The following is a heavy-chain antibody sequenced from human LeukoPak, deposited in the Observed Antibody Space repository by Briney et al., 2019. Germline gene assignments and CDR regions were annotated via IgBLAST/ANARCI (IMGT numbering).Heavy chain of an antibody. CDR1: GFTFSSYA. Sequence: GGSLRLSCAASGFTFSSYAMSWVRQAPGKGLEWVSGISSNGASTYYADSVKGRFTISRDNSKNTLYLQMNSLRAEDTAVYYCAKQITSSGWYRSYYYGMDVWGQGTTVTVSS. V-gene: IGHV3-23*01. J-gene: IGHJ6*02. CDR2: ISSNGAST. CDR3: AKQITSSGWYRSYYYGMDV. D-gene: IGHD6-19*01.